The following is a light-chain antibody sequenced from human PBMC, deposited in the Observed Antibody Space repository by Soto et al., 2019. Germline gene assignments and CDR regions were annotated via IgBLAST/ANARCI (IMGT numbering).Light chain of an antibody. Sequence: EIVLTQSPATLSLSPGDRATLSCRASQSVSSYLAWYQQKPGKAPRLLIYDASIRATGIPARFSGSGSGTDFTITISSLEPEDFAVYYCQQRSNWPPLTFGGGTKVEIK. CDR1: QSVSSY. V-gene: IGKV3-11*01. CDR2: DAS. CDR3: QQRSNWPPLT. J-gene: IGKJ4*01.